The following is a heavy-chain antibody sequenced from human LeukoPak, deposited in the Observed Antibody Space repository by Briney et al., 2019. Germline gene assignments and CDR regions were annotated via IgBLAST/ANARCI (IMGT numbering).Heavy chain of an antibody. CDR2: MNPNSGNT. CDR3: ARLYYDFWSGYGPSYYYYYMDV. D-gene: IGHD3-3*01. J-gene: IGHJ6*03. CDR1: GYTLTSYD. Sequence: ASVKVSCKAPGYTLTSYDINGVRQATGQGREWMGWMNPNSGNTGYAQKFQGRVTMTRNTSISTAYMELSSLRSEDTAVYYCARLYYDFWSGYGPSYYYYYMDVWGKGTTVTVSS. V-gene: IGHV1-8*01.